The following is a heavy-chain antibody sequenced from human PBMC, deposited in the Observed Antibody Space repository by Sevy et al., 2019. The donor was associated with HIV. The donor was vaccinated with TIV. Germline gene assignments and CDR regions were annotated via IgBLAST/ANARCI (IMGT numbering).Heavy chain of an antibody. CDR3: AKDLEIVVVVAATYGMDV. V-gene: IGHV3-30*18. CDR2: ISYDGGNK. Sequence: GGSLRLSCAASGFTFSSYGMHWVRQAPGNGLEWVAVISYDGGNKYYADSVKGRFTISRDNSKNTLYLQMNSLRAEDTAVYYGAKDLEIVVVVAATYGMDVSGQGTTVTVSS. D-gene: IGHD2-15*01. J-gene: IGHJ6*02. CDR1: GFTFSSYG.